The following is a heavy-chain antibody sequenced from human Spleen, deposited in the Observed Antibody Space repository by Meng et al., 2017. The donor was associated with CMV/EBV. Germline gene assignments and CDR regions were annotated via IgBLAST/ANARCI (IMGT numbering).Heavy chain of an antibody. CDR2: INPSNGAT. CDR3: ARSDRYDDYWSGDY. V-gene: IGHV1-2*02. J-gene: IGHJ4*02. CDR1: GYSFSGQY. D-gene: IGHD3-3*01. Sequence: KAYGYSFSGQYIHWVRQAPGQGLEWMGWINPSNGATKYAQKFQGRVTLTRDTSISTAYMDLSWLRSDDTAVYFCARSDRYDDYWSGDYWGQGTLVTVSS.